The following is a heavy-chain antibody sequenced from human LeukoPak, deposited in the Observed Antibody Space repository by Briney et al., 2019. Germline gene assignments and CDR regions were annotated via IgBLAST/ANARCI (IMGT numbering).Heavy chain of an antibody. CDR1: GFTFSNFD. Sequence: PGGSLRLSCAVSGFTFSNFDMNWVRQAPGKGLERVSYISTMSSTKYYADSVKGRFTISRDSAQNSLYLQMNSLRDEDTAIYYCARGKIGYYYGDSDGFWGQGTLVTVSS. CDR3: ARGKIGYYYGDSDGF. CDR2: ISTMSSTK. D-gene: IGHD4-17*01. V-gene: IGHV3-48*02. J-gene: IGHJ4*02.